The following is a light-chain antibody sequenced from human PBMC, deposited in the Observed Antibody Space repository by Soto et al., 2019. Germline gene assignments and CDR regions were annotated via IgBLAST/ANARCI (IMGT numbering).Light chain of an antibody. CDR3: HHYKNRPPWT. J-gene: IGKJ1*01. Sequence: EIVMTQSPATLSVSPGERATLSCRASQSVNSNLAWYQQKPGQAPRLLIYGASTRATGTPARFSGSGSGTEFTLTISSLQSEDYAVYYCHHYKNRPPWTFGQGTKVEI. CDR1: QSVNSN. CDR2: GAS. V-gene: IGKV3-15*01.